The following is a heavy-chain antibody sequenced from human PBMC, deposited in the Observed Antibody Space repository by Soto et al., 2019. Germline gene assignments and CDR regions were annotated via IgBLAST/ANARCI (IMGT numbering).Heavy chain of an antibody. Sequence: QVQLQESGPGLVKPSETLSLTCTVSGGSISSYYWSWIRQPPGKGLAWIGYIYYSGSTNYNPSLKSRVTISVDTSKNQFSLKLSSVPAADTAVYYCARRYGLGSFDYWGQGTLVTVSS. CDR3: ARRYGLGSFDY. V-gene: IGHV4-59*08. CDR2: IYYSGST. D-gene: IGHD3-10*01. J-gene: IGHJ4*02. CDR1: GGSISSYY.